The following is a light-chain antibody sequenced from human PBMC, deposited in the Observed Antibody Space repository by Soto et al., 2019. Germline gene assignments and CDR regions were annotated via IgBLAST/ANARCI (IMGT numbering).Light chain of an antibody. CDR2: DVS. Sequence: QSALTQPASVSGSPGQSITISCTGTGSDVGGYNYVSWYQHHPGKAPKLMIYDVSNRPSGVSNRFSGSKSGNTASLSISGLQPEDEADYYCSSYRTSNTRQIVCGTGTKVTVL. CDR3: SSYRTSNTRQIV. J-gene: IGLJ1*01. CDR1: GSDVGGYNY. V-gene: IGLV2-14*03.